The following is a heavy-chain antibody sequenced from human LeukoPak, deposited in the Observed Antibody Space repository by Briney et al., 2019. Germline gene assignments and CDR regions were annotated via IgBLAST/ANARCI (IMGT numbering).Heavy chain of an antibody. CDR2: ISGSGGST. CDR3: AKDRGGIQLWLTLGDY. J-gene: IGHJ4*02. V-gene: IGHV3-NL1*01. CDR1: GFTFSSYG. Sequence: GGSLRLSCAASGFTFSSYGMHWVRQAPGKGLEWVSAISGSGGSTYYADSVKGRFTISRDNSKNTLYLQMNSLRAEDTAVYYCAKDRGGIQLWLTLGDYWGQGTLVTVSS. D-gene: IGHD5-18*01.